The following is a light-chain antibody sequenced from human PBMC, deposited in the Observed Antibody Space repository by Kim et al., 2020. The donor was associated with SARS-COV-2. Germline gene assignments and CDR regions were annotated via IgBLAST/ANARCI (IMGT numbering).Light chain of an antibody. Sequence: SPGERATLSCGASQRVSSSYLAWYQQKPGQAPRLLIYGASSRATGIPDRVSGSGSGTDFTLTISRLEPEDFAVYYCQQYGSSPLYTFGQGTKLEI. V-gene: IGKV3-20*01. CDR1: QRVSSSY. J-gene: IGKJ2*01. CDR3: QQYGSSPLYT. CDR2: GAS.